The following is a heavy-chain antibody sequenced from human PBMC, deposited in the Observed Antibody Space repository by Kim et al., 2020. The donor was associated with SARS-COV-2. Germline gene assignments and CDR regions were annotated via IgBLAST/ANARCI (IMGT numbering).Heavy chain of an antibody. CDR3: ARDADDSSGYYIPYYYYYGMDV. V-gene: IGHV3-48*03. Sequence: GGSLRLSCAASGFTFSSYEMNWVRQAPGKGLEWVSYISSSGSTIYYADSVKGRFTISRDNAKNSLYLQMNSLRAEDTAVYYCARDADDSSGYYIPYYYYYGMDVWGQGTTVTVSS. CDR2: ISSSGSTI. D-gene: IGHD3-22*01. J-gene: IGHJ6*02. CDR1: GFTFSSYE.